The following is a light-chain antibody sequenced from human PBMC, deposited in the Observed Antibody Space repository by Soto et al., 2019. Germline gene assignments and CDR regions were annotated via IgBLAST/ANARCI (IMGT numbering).Light chain of an antibody. V-gene: IGKV3D-20*02. J-gene: IGKJ5*01. CDR2: HAS. CDR3: HQRSNWPPIT. CDR1: RSLSSDY. Sequence: EIVLMQSPDTLSLSPGERATLSCRASRSLSSDYLAWYQQKPGQAPRLLFYHASRRATGTPARFSGSGSGTDFTLTISSLEPEDFAVYYRHQRSNWPPITFGQGTRLEIK.